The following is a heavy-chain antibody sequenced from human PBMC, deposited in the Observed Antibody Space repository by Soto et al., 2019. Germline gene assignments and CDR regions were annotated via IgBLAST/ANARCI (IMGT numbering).Heavy chain of an antibody. D-gene: IGHD3-3*01. Sequence: QVQLVESGGALVKPGGSLRLSCAGSGFTFSDYYINWIRQAPGKGLEWISYIDSSGTIRYYADSVRGRFTISRDNARNSVYLQMSSLRAEDTAVYYCATRPSFGVFTDVWGQGTTVTVS. CDR3: ATRPSFGVFTDV. CDR1: GFTFSDYY. J-gene: IGHJ6*02. CDR2: IDSSGTIR. V-gene: IGHV3-11*01.